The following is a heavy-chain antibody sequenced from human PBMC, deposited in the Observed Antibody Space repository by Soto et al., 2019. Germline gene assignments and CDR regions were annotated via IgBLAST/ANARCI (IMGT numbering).Heavy chain of an antibody. CDR2: IYHSGST. CDR3: AREGTYYGDYGTLGC. CDR1: GGSISSYY. V-gene: IGHV4-59*13. D-gene: IGHD4-17*01. Sequence: QVQLQESGPGLVKPSETLSLTCTVSGGSISSYYWSWIRQPPGKGLEWIGYIYHSGSTNYNPSLRSGVTVAVDTSTNQSSLKLSSVTAADTAVYYCAREGTYYGDYGTLGCWGQGTLVTVSS. J-gene: IGHJ4*02.